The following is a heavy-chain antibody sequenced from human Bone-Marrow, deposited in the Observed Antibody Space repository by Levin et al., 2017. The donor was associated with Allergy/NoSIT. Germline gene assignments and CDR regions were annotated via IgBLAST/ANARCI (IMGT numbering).Heavy chain of an antibody. J-gene: IGHJ4*02. Sequence: ASVKVSCKTSGYTFTNYPIHWVRQAPGQRPEWMGWITAGTGNTKYSQKFQGRVTITRDTSATTAYMELSSLRSEDTAVYYCARGSSCGGDCHSFDYWGRGTLVTVSS. CDR2: ITAGTGNT. CDR1: GYTFTNYP. V-gene: IGHV1-3*01. CDR3: ARGSSCGGDCHSFDY. D-gene: IGHD2-21*02.